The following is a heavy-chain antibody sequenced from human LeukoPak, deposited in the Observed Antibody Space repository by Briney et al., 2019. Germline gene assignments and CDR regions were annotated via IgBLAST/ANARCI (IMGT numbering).Heavy chain of an antibody. CDR2: FDPEDGET. Sequence: ASVKVSCKVSGYTLTELSMHWVRQAPGKGLEWMGGFDPEDGETIYAQKFQGRVTMTEDTSTDTAYMELGSLRSEDTAVYYCATVYSGWDPRPYNWFDPWGQGTLVTVSS. D-gene: IGHD6-19*01. V-gene: IGHV1-24*01. CDR1: GYTLTELS. J-gene: IGHJ5*02. CDR3: ATVYSGWDPRPYNWFDP.